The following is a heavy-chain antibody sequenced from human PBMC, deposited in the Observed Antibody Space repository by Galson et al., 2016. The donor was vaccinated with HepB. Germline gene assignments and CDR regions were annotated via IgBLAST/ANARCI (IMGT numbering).Heavy chain of an antibody. J-gene: IGHJ4*02. Sequence: ETLSLTCDVSGGSISSNWWSWVRQPPGKGLDWIGETYHSGTTNFNPSLKGRVSISIDTSRNQISLMLTSVTAADTAVYYCARHIAVAGTRGFDFWGQGTLVTV. V-gene: IGHV4-4*02. CDR1: GGSISSNW. CDR3: ARHIAVAGTRGFDF. D-gene: IGHD6-19*01. CDR2: TYHSGTT.